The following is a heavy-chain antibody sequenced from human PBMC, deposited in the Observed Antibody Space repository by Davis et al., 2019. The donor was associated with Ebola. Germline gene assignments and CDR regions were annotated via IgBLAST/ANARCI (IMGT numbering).Heavy chain of an antibody. CDR2: ISAYNGHT. Sequence: ASVKVSCKASGYTFNSHGISWVRQTPGQGLEWMAWISAYNGHTDYAQKFQGRLTLTTDTSTSTVYMELRSLTSDDTAEYYCARGRNGGWDFDYWGQGTRVTVSS. D-gene: IGHD6-19*01. CDR1: GYTFNSHG. J-gene: IGHJ4*02. CDR3: ARGRNGGWDFDY. V-gene: IGHV1-18*01.